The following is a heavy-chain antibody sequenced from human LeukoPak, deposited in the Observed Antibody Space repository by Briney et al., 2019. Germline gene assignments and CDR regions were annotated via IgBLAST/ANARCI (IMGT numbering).Heavy chain of an antibody. J-gene: IGHJ4*02. CDR2: IYYSGST. D-gene: IGHD3-10*01. CDR1: GGSISSSSYY. CDR3: ARDYGSGSYSVYFDY. Sequence: SETLSLTCTVSGGSISSSSYYWGWIRQPPGKGLEWIGSIYYSGSTYYNPSLKSRVTISVDTSKNQFSLKLSSVTAADTAVYYCARDYGSGSYSVYFDYWGQGTLVTVSS. V-gene: IGHV4-39*07.